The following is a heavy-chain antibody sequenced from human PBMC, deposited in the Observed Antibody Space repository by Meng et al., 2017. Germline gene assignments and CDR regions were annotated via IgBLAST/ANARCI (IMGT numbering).Heavy chain of an antibody. Sequence: QVQLGRSGAEVKKPGASVKVSCKPSGYSFTAYYIHWLRQAPGQGLEWMGRIDPNSGVTEYAHKFHGRVTVTGDTSISTAYMELRRLTSDDTAVYYCARDEDISAAGKLFGDYWGQGTLVTVSS. CDR1: GYSFTAYY. CDR3: ARDEDISAAGKLFGDY. D-gene: IGHD6-13*01. J-gene: IGHJ4*02. V-gene: IGHV1-2*06. CDR2: IDPNSGVT.